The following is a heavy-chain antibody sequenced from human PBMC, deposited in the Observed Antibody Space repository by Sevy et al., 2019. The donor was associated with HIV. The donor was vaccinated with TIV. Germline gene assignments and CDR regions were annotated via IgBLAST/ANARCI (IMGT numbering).Heavy chain of an antibody. V-gene: IGHV3-23*01. Sequence: GGSLRLSCAASGFTFSSYAMSWVRQAPGKGLEWVSAISGSGGSTYNADSVKGRFTISRDNSKNTLYLQMNSLRAEDTAVYYCASPSKYYDILTGYYAGYYYGMDVWGQGTTVTVSS. J-gene: IGHJ6*02. CDR1: GFTFSSYA. D-gene: IGHD3-9*01. CDR2: ISGSGGST. CDR3: ASPSKYYDILTGYYAGYYYGMDV.